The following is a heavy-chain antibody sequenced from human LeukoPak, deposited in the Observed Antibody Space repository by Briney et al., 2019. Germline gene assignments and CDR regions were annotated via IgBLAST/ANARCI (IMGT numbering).Heavy chain of an antibody. D-gene: IGHD5-18*01. Sequence: PETLSLTCTVSGGSISSYYWSWIRQPPGKGLEWIGYIYYSGSTNYNPSLKSRVTISVDTSKNQFSLKLSSVTAADTAVYYCARHYGYSYPFDYWGQGTLVTVSS. CDR1: GGSISSYY. V-gene: IGHV4-59*08. CDR2: IYYSGST. J-gene: IGHJ4*02. CDR3: ARHYGYSYPFDY.